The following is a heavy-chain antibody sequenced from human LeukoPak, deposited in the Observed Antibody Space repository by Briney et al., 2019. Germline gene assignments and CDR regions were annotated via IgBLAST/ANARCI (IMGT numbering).Heavy chain of an antibody. J-gene: IGHJ6*02. CDR1: GFTFSTYS. Sequence: GGSLRLPCAASGFTFSTYSMNWVRQAPGKGLEWVSAISGGGTSTYYADSVKGQFTISRDNSKNTLYLQMNSLRAEDTAVYYCAKGGPAVYYYGMDVWGQGTTVTVSS. V-gene: IGHV3-23*01. CDR3: AKGGPAVYYYGMDV. CDR2: ISGGGTST.